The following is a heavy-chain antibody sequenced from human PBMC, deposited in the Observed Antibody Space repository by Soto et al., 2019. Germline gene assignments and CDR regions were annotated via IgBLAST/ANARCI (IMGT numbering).Heavy chain of an antibody. V-gene: IGHV3-30*18. CDR1: GFTFSSYG. D-gene: IGHD4-17*01. CDR3: AKDPLSYGGNSGAWFDY. CDR2: ISYDGSNK. J-gene: IGHJ4*02. Sequence: GGSLRLSCAASGFTFSSYGMHWVRQAPGKGLEWVAVISYDGSNKYYADSVKGRFTISRDNSKNTLYLQMNSLRAEDTAVYYCAKDPLSYGGNSGAWFDYWGQGTLVTVSS.